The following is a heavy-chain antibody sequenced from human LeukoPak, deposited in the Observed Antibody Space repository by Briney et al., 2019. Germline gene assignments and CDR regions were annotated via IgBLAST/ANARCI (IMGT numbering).Heavy chain of an antibody. CDR3: ARVNDFWSSYNWFDP. J-gene: IGHJ5*02. Sequence: SGTLSLTCTVSGGSISSGSYYWSWIRQPAGKGLEWIGRIYTSGSTNYNPSLKSRVTISVDTSKNQFSLKLSSVTAADTAVYYCARVNDFWSSYNWFDPWGQGTLVTVSS. CDR2: IYTSGST. CDR1: GGSISSGSYY. D-gene: IGHD3-3*01. V-gene: IGHV4-61*02.